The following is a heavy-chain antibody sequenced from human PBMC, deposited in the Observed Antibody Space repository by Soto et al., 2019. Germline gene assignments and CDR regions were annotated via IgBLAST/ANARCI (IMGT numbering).Heavy chain of an antibody. CDR2: INDSGDT. J-gene: IGHJ4*02. V-gene: IGHV3-23*01. CDR3: AKRVAYSSSSAYFDY. CDR1: VFTFSSYG. D-gene: IGHD6-6*01. Sequence: PGGSMRLSCAASVFTFSSYGVSWFRQAPGKGLEWVSSINDSGDTYYGDSVKGRFTISRDKSKNTLYLQMNSLSAEDTAVYYCAKRVAYSSSSAYFDYWAQGTLVTVSS.